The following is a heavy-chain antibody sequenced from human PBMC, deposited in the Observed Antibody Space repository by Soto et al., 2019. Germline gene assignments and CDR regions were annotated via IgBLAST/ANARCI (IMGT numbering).Heavy chain of an antibody. CDR2: INHSGST. V-gene: IGHV4-34*01. CDR1: GGSFSGYY. D-gene: IGHD4-17*01. Sequence: SSETLSLTCAVYGGSFSGYYWSWIRQPPGKGLEWIGEINHSGSTNYNPSLKSRVTISVDTSKNQFSLKLSSVTAADTAVYYCARGRFPTVTTDLYYYYYYGMDVWGQGTTVTVSS. J-gene: IGHJ6*02. CDR3: ARGRFPTVTTDLYYYYYYGMDV.